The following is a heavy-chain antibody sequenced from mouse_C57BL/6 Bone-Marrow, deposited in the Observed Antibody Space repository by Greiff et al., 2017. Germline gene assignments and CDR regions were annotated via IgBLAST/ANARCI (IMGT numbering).Heavy chain of an antibody. Sequence: VQLKESGAELVKPGASVKLSCTASGFNIKDYHIHWVKQRTEQGLEWIGRIDPEDGETKYAPKFQDKATITADTSSNTAYLQLSSLTSEDTAVYYCTRSLIYYGTNYWGQGTTLTVSS. V-gene: IGHV14-2*01. CDR2: IDPEDGET. CDR3: TRSLIYYGTNY. CDR1: GFNIKDYH. J-gene: IGHJ2*01. D-gene: IGHD1-1*01.